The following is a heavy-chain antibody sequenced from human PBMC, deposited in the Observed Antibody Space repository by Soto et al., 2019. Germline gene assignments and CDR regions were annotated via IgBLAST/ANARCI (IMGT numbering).Heavy chain of an antibody. D-gene: IGHD6-19*01. CDR1: GFSLSSFAVG. Sequence: QITLKESGPPLLKPTQTLTLTCTFSGFSLSSFAVGINWIRQPPGKAPEWLALIYWNDDNHYSPSLRNRITVTTDTSKNQVVLTMTNVDPVDTATYYCAHGSGWLSDYWGQGTLVTVSS. CDR2: IYWNDDN. V-gene: IGHV2-5*01. J-gene: IGHJ4*02. CDR3: AHGSGWLSDY.